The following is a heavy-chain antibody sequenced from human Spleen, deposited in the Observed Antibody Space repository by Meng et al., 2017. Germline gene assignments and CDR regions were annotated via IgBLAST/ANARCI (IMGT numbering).Heavy chain of an antibody. CDR3: ARGGAYQSWDFDS. D-gene: IGHD2-2*01. CDR1: GFTFDDHT. Sequence: GESLKISCAASGFTFDDHTMHWVRQAPGRGLEWVSLISWNGGDTYYADSVKGRFTISRDNSKNSLYLQMNSLRTEDTALYFCARGGAYQSWDFDSWGQGTLVTVSS. CDR2: ISWNGGDT. V-gene: IGHV3-43*01. J-gene: IGHJ4*02.